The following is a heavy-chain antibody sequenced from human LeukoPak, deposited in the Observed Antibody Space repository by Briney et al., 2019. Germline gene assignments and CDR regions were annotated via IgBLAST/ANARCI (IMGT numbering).Heavy chain of an antibody. CDR3: AKGYLHCSGGSCYPRYFGL. D-gene: IGHD2-15*01. CDR2: ISGSGGST. CDR1: GFTFSSYA. J-gene: IGHJ2*01. Sequence: GGSLRLSCAASGFTFSSYAMSWVRQAPGKGLEWVSAISGSGGSTYYADSVKGRFTISRDNSKNTLYLQMNSLRAEDTTVYYCAKGYLHCSGGSCYPRYFGLWGRGTLVTVSS. V-gene: IGHV3-23*01.